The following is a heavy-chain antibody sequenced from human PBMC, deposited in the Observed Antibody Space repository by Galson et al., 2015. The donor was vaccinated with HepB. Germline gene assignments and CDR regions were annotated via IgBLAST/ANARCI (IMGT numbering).Heavy chain of an antibody. Sequence: SLRLSCAASGFTFSNYDIHWVRLPTGKGLEWVSAVHTAGDTYYLGSVRGRFTVSMENAKNSLYLQMNNLKAGDTAIYYCARGSPANRDYGLNSWGQGTLVTVSS. CDR2: VHTAGDT. CDR1: GFTFSNYD. D-gene: IGHD4-17*01. V-gene: IGHV3-13*01. J-gene: IGHJ4*02. CDR3: ARGSPANRDYGLNS.